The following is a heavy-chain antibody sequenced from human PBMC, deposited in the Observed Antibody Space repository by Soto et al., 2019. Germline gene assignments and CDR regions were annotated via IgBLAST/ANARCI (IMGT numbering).Heavy chain of an antibody. D-gene: IGHD3-10*01. J-gene: IGHJ4*02. V-gene: IGHV3-23*01. Sequence: GGSLRLSCAASGFTFSSYAMSWVRQAPGKGLEWVSAISGSGGSTYYADSVKGRFTISRDNSKNTLYLQMNSLRAEDTAVYYCARIYNNKLLRKLDYWGRGTLVTVSS. CDR2: ISGSGGST. CDR3: ARIYNNKLLRKLDY. CDR1: GFTFSSYA.